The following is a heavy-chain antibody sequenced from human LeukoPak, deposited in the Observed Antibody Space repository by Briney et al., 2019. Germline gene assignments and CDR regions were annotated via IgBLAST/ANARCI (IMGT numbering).Heavy chain of an antibody. D-gene: IGHD4-11*01. CDR3: ARDYSNYGDYYYMDV. CDR2: INWNGGST. Sequence: GGSLRLSCAASGFTFDDYGMSWVRQAPGKGLEWVSGINWNGGSTGYADSVKGRFTISRDNSKNTLYLQMNSLRAEDTAVYYCARDYSNYGDYYYMDVWGKGTTVTVSS. V-gene: IGHV3-20*04. CDR1: GFTFDDYG. J-gene: IGHJ6*03.